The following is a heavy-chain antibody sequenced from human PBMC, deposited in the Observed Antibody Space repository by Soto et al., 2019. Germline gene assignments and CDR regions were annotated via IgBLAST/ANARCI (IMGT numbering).Heavy chain of an antibody. CDR2: IYYSGST. Sequence: SETLSLTCTVSGGSISSYYLSWIRQPPGKGLEWIGYIYYSGSTNYNPSLKSRVTISVDTSKNQFSLKLSSVTAADTAVYYCARAYYDFWSGYFGPLFDIWGQGTMVTV. J-gene: IGHJ3*02. CDR3: ARAYYDFWSGYFGPLFDI. CDR1: GGSISSYY. V-gene: IGHV4-59*01. D-gene: IGHD3-3*01.